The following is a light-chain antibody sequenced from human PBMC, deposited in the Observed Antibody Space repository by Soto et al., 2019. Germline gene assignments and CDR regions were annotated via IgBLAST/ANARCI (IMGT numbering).Light chain of an antibody. CDR1: SSDIGSYNF. J-gene: IGLJ1*01. CDR2: EVT. V-gene: IGLV2-8*01. Sequence: QAVVTQPPSASGSPGQSVTISCTGTSSDIGSYNFVSWYQQHPGKAPKLIIYEVTQRPSGVPDRFSGSKSGNTASLTVSGLQAEDEAEYYCSSYAGSNIFYVFGTGTKVTVL. CDR3: SSYAGSNIFYV.